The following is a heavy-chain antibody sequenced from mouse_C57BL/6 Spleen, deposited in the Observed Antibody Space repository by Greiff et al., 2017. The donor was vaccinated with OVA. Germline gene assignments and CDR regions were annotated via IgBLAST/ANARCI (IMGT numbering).Heavy chain of an antibody. D-gene: IGHD2-4*01. CDR3: ARSYYDYGKYFDY. V-gene: IGHV1-81*01. Sequence: QVQLQQSGAELARPGASVKLSCKASGYTFTSYGISWVKQRTGQGLEWIGEIYPSSGNTYYNEKFKGKATLTADKSSSTAYMQLSSLTSEDSAVYYCARSYYDYGKYFDYWGQGTTLTVSS. CDR1: GYTFTSYG. J-gene: IGHJ2*01. CDR2: IYPSSGNT.